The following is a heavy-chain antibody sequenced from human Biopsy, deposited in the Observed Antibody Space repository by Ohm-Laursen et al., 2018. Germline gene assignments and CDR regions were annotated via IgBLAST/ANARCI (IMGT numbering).Heavy chain of an antibody. J-gene: IGHJ1*01. CDR3: ARGSNEYGGLYFPH. Sequence: LRLSCSASEFSFSDYHMTWIRQPPGKGLEWIGHISHTGYTSYKSSLKSRVTISLDTSRKHFSLRLTSLAAADTAVYYCARGSNEYGGLYFPHWGQGTLVTVSS. CDR2: ISHTGYT. D-gene: IGHD4-23*01. V-gene: IGHV4-59*08. CDR1: EFSFSDYH.